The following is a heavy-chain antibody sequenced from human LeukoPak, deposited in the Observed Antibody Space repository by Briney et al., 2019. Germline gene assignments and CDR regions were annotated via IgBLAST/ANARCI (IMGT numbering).Heavy chain of an antibody. Sequence: ASVKVSCKASGYTFTSYGISWVRQAPGQGLEWMGWISAYNGNTNYAQKLQGRVTMTADTSTSTAYMELRSLRSDDTAVYYCARGLVWFGELNGMDVWGQGTTVTVSS. V-gene: IGHV1-18*01. CDR2: ISAYNGNT. CDR1: GYTFTSYG. D-gene: IGHD3-10*01. CDR3: ARGLVWFGELNGMDV. J-gene: IGHJ6*02.